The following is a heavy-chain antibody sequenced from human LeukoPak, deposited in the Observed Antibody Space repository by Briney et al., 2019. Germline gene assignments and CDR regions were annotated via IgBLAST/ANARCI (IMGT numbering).Heavy chain of an antibody. V-gene: IGHV3-33*01. CDR3: ATHCSSTSCYMY. J-gene: IGHJ4*02. CDR2: IWYDGSNK. Sequence: PGRSLRLSCAASGFTFNNYGMHWVRQAPGKGLEWVAVIWYDGSNKYYADSVKGRFTISRDNPKNTLYLQMNSLRAEDTAVYYCATHCSSTSCYMYWGQGTLVIVSS. CDR1: GFTFNNYG. D-gene: IGHD2-2*02.